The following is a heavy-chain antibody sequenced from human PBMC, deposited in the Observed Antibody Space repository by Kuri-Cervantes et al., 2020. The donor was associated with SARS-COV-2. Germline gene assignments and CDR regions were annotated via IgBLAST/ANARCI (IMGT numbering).Heavy chain of an antibody. CDR3: ARDHMQLKGMDV. CDR2: ISTYYGDT. V-gene: IGHV1-18*01. J-gene: IGHJ6*02. CDR1: GYTFTSYG. D-gene: IGHD6-13*01. Sequence: ASVKVSCKASGYTFTSYGIGWVRQAPGQGLEWMGWISTYYGDTDYAQKLQGRVTMTTDTSTSTAYMEMRSLRSDDTAVYYCARDHMQLKGMDVWGQGTTVTVSS.